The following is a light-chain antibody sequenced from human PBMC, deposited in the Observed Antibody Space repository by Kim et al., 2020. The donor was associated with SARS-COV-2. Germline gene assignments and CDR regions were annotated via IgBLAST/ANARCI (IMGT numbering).Light chain of an antibody. Sequence: DIQMTQSPSSLSVSVGYRVTITCRASQSISSYLNWYQQKPGKAPKLLIYGASSLQSGVPSRFSGSGSGTDFTLTISSLQPEDFATYYCQQSYSTPLTFGGGTKLEI. J-gene: IGKJ4*01. CDR2: GAS. V-gene: IGKV1-39*01. CDR1: QSISSY. CDR3: QQSYSTPLT.